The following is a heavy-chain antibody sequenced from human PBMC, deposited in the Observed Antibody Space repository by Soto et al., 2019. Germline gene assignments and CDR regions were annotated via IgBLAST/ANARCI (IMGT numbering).Heavy chain of an antibody. V-gene: IGHV5-51*01. CDR3: ATQTDKIQGDYYYYYGMDV. CDR1: GYSFTSYG. Sequence: VESLRICCEVSGYSFTSYGIGWVLQMPGKGLEWMGIIYPGDSDTRYSPSFQGQVTISADKSISTAYLQWSSLKASDTAMYYCATQTDKIQGDYYYYYGMDVWGQGTTVTVSS. CDR2: IYPGDSDT. J-gene: IGHJ6*01. D-gene: IGHD2-15*01.